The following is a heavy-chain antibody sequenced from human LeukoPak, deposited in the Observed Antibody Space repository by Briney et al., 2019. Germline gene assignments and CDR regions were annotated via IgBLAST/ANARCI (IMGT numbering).Heavy chain of an antibody. CDR1: GFTFSSYT. J-gene: IGHJ4*02. CDR2: ITTSDGNT. Sequence: GGSLRLSCAASGFTFSSYTMSWVRQAPGKGLEWVSTITTSDGNTYYADSVKGRFTVSRDNSKNTLSLQMNSLRVEDTAMYFCAKEVGESNSGKSVFDCWGQGTLVAVSS. V-gene: IGHV3-23*01. D-gene: IGHD3-10*01. CDR3: AKEVGESNSGKSVFDC.